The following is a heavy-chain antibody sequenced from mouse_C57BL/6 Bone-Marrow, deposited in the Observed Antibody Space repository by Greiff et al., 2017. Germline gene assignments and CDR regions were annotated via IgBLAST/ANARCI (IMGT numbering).Heavy chain of an antibody. CDR1: GFSLSTFGMG. V-gene: IGHV8-8*01. J-gene: IGHJ4*01. CDR2: IWWDDDK. Sequence: QVQLKESGPGILQPSQTLSLTCSFSGFSLSTFGMGVGWIRQPSGKGLEWLAHIWWDDDKYYNPALKSRLPISKDTSKNQVFLKIANVDTADTATYYCARSHYYGSSYDYAMDYWGQGTSVTVSS. CDR3: ARSHYYGSSYDYAMDY. D-gene: IGHD1-1*01.